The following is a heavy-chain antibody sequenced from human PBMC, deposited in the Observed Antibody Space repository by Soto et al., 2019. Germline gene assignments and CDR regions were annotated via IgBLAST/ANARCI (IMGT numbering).Heavy chain of an antibody. V-gene: IGHV3-74*01. D-gene: IGHD6-13*01. CDR2: INTDGSST. CDR1: GFTFSRFW. CDR3: TRDPGAYSSTWSFYFDS. Sequence: EVQLVESGGGLVQPGGSLRLSCAASGFTFSRFWMHWVRQAPGKGLVWVSRINTDGSSTTYADSVKGRFIISRDNAKNTLYLQMDSLRAEDTGVYYCTRDPGAYSSTWSFYFDSWGQGTLVTVSS. J-gene: IGHJ4*02.